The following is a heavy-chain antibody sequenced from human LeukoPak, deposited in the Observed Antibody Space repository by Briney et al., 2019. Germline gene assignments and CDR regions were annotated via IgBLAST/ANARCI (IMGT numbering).Heavy chain of an antibody. V-gene: IGHV3-13*01. J-gene: IGHJ4*02. Sequence: GGSLRLSCAASGFTFSRYDMHWVRQATGKGLEWVSGIGTAGDTYYAGSVKGRFTISREDAKNSLYLQMNSLTAGDTAVYYCAGAGSETQWRAFDYWGQGALVTVFS. CDR1: GFTFSRYD. D-gene: IGHD6-19*01. CDR3: AGAGSETQWRAFDY. CDR2: IGTAGDT.